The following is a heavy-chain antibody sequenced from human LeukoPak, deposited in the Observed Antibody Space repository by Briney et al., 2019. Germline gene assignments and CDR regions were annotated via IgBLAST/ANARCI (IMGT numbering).Heavy chain of an antibody. CDR2: IIPILGIA. CDR1: GGTFSSYA. J-gene: IGHJ4*02. V-gene: IGHV1-69*04. CDR3: ARGGQLVRGSFDY. D-gene: IGHD6-13*01. Sequence: ASVKVSCKASGGTFSSYAISWVRQAPGQGLEWMGRIIPILGIANYAQKFQGRVTITAGKSTSTAYMELSSLRSEDTAVYYCARGGQLVRGSFDYWGQGTLVTVSS.